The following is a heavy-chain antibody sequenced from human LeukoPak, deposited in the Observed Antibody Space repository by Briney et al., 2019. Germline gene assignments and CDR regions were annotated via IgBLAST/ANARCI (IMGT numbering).Heavy chain of an antibody. CDR1: GYTFRDYY. D-gene: IGHD2-15*01. CDR3: ARDRADCSGGRCYNHRLDY. CDR2: INPYSGGT. Sequence: ASVKVSCKASGYTFRDYYIHWVRQAPGQGLEWMGWINPYSGGTKYADNFRGRVTMTRDASISTAYMELSSLRSDDTAVYYCARDRADCSGGRCYNHRLDYWGQGTLVTVSS. V-gene: IGHV1-2*02. J-gene: IGHJ4*02.